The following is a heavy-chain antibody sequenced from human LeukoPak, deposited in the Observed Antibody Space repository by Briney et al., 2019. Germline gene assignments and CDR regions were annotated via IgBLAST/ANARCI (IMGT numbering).Heavy chain of an antibody. J-gene: IGHJ3*02. CDR2: ISSSSSYI. V-gene: IGHV3-21*01. CDR1: GFTFSSYS. CDR3: ASVVVVAANDAFDI. Sequence: PGGSLRLSCAASGFTFSSYSMNWVRQAPGKGLDWVSSISSSSSYIYFAYSVKGRFTISRDNAKNSLYLQMNSLRAEDTAVYYCASVVVVAANDAFDIWGQGTMVTVSS. D-gene: IGHD2-15*01.